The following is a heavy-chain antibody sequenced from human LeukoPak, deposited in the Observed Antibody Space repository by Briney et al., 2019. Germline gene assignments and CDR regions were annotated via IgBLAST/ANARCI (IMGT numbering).Heavy chain of an antibody. D-gene: IGHD3-22*01. V-gene: IGHV3-23*01. CDR2: ISGSGGST. J-gene: IGHJ5*02. Sequence: GGSLRLSCAASGFTFSSYAMHWVRQAPGKGLEWVSAISGSGGSTYYADSVKGRFTISRDNSKNTLYLQMNSLRAEDTAVYYCAKTLYYDSSGLPNWFDPWGQGTLVTVSS. CDR3: AKTLYYDSSGLPNWFDP. CDR1: GFTFSSYA.